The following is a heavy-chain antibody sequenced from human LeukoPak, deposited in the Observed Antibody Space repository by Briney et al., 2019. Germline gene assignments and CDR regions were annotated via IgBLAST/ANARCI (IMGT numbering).Heavy chain of an antibody. CDR3: AREGSSSWYGSDWFDP. D-gene: IGHD6-13*01. V-gene: IGHV1-2*02. J-gene: IGHJ5*02. CDR2: INPNSGGT. Sequence: ASVKVSCKASGYTFTGYYMHWVRQAPGQGHEWMGWINPNSGGTNYAQKFQGRVTMTRDTSISTAYMELSRLRSDDTAVYYCAREGSSSWYGSDWFDPWGQGTLVTVSS. CDR1: GYTFTGYY.